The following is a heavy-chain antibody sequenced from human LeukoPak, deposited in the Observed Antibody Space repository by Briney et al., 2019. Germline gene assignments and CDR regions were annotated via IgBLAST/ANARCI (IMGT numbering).Heavy chain of an antibody. D-gene: IGHD3-22*01. V-gene: IGHV3-74*01. Sequence: GGSLRLSCAASGISFNNYWMHWVRQAPGKGLVWVSRVNSDGSSTVYADSVKGRFTISRDNARTTVYLQMSSLRLDDTATYYCATGLGHYYDYRGQGILVTVSS. CDR3: ATGLGHYYDY. J-gene: IGHJ4*02. CDR1: GISFNNYW. CDR2: VNSDGSST.